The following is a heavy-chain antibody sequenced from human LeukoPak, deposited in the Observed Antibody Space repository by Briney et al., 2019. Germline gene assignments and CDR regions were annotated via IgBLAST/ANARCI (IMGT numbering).Heavy chain of an antibody. Sequence: ASVKVSCKVSGYTLTELSMHWVRQAPGKGLEWMGGFDPEDGETIYAQKFQGRVTMTEDTSTDTAYMGLSSLRSEDTAVYYCATGVWGMVREIIFDYWGQGTLVTVSS. D-gene: IGHD3-10*01. CDR1: GYTLTELS. V-gene: IGHV1-24*01. CDR2: FDPEDGET. CDR3: ATGVWGMVREIIFDY. J-gene: IGHJ4*02.